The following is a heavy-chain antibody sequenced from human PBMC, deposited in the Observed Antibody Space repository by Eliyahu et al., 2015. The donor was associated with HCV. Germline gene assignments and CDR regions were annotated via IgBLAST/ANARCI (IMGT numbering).Heavy chain of an antibody. CDR2: IWSAGNNK. Sequence: QVQLVESGGGVVQPGRSLRLSCAASGFTFSDYGMHWVRQAPGKGLEWVAVIWSAGNNKYYADSVKGRFTISRDNSKNTLYLQMDTLRAEDTAVYYCAREPSSAWAFGYWGQGTLVSVSS. CDR3: AREPSSAWAFGY. CDR1: GFTFSDYG. V-gene: IGHV3-33*01. D-gene: IGHD6-25*01. J-gene: IGHJ4*02.